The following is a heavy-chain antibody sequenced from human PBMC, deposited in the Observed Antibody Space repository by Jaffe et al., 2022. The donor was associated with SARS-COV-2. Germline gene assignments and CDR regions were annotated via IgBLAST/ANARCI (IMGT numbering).Heavy chain of an antibody. D-gene: IGHD3-22*01. J-gene: IGHJ6*02. CDR2: ISYDGSNK. CDR1: GFTFSSYG. CDR3: AKPARGVDSSGYYYGVLGYYYGMDV. V-gene: IGHV3-30*18. Sequence: QVQLVESGGGVVQPGRSLRLSCAASGFTFSSYGMHWVRQAPGKGLEWVAVISYDGSNKYYADSVKGRFTISRDNSKNTLYLQMNSLRAEDTAVYYCAKPARGVDSSGYYYGVLGYYYGMDVWGQGTTVTVSS.